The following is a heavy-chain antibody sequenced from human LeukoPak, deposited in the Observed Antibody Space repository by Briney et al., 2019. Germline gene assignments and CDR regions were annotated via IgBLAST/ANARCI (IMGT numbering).Heavy chain of an antibody. CDR1: GGSISSYY. V-gene: IGHV4-59*01. Sequence: PSETLSLTCTVSGGSISSYYWSWIRQPPGKGLEWIGYIYYSGSTNYNPSLKSRVTISVDTSKNQFSLKLSSVTAADTAVYYCASFLCGGDCYVDYWGQGTLVTVSS. D-gene: IGHD2-21*02. CDR3: ASFLCGGDCYVDY. J-gene: IGHJ4*02. CDR2: IYYSGST.